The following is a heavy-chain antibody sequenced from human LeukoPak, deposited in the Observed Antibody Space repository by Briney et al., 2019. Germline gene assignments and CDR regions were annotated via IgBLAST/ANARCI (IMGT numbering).Heavy chain of an antibody. CDR3: AREWSRFTPPDY. J-gene: IGHJ4*02. Sequence: GGSLRLSCAASGFTFMNYDMHWVRQAPGKGLEWVAFIQFSGNEKYYADSVKGRFTISRDNSKNTLYLQMNSLRAEDTAVYYCAREWSRFTPPDYWGQGTLVTVSS. CDR1: GFTFMNYD. D-gene: IGHD2-8*01. V-gene: IGHV3-30*02. CDR2: IQFSGNEK.